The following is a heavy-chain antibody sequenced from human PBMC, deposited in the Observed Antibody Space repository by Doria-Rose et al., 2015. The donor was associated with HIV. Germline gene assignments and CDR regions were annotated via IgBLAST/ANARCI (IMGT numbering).Heavy chain of an antibody. D-gene: IGHD1-1*01. J-gene: IGHJ6*02. CDR3: ARGLLRGGWNDVDYYYGMDV. CDR2: LKHNGST. CDR1: GGSFSGYY. V-gene: IGHV4-34*01. Sequence: QVQLQQWGAGLVKPSETLSLTCAVFGGSFSGYYWSWIRQPPGKGLEWIGGLKHNGSTNYKTSLKRRVTISLDTSKNLFSPKLSSVTAADTAVYYCARGLLRGGWNDVDYYYGMDVWGQGTTVTVPS.